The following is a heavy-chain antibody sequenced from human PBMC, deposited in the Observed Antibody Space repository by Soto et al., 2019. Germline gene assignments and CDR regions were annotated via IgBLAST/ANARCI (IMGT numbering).Heavy chain of an antibody. V-gene: IGHV1-69*02. CDR1: GGTFSSYT. CDR2: IIPILGIA. J-gene: IGHJ4*02. D-gene: IGHD3-10*01. Sequence: QVQLVQSGAEVKKPGSSVKVSCKASGGTFSSYTISWVRQAPGQGLEWMGRIIPILGIANYAQKIQGRVTVTADKSTSTAYMELSSLRSEDTAVYYCATERRSMVRGVIHDYWGQGTLVTVSS. CDR3: ATERRSMVRGVIHDY.